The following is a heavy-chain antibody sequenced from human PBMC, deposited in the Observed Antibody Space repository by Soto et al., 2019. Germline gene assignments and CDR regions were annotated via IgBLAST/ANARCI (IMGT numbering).Heavy chain of an antibody. Sequence: SETLSLTCTVSGGSIRDYYWSWIRQPAGKGLEWIGRIYDTGSVNYNPSLKSRVTMSVGTSQNQLSLKLSPVTAADTAVYYCARVQRYSGSYRWFDPWGQGTLVTVSS. CDR1: GGSIRDYY. V-gene: IGHV4-4*07. CDR2: IYDTGSV. D-gene: IGHD5-12*01. CDR3: ARVQRYSGSYRWFDP. J-gene: IGHJ5*02.